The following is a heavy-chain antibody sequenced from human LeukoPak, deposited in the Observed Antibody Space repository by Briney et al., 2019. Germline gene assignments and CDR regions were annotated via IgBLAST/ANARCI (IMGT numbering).Heavy chain of an antibody. D-gene: IGHD2-15*01. Sequence: GGSPRLSCAASGFTFRNYWINWGRQAPGERLGCEANIKNSGSETYYVDSVTGRFTNSRDNAQNSLYPQMNSLGVDDSGEYYCGKGGGRDDSAVYWGQGTPVTVSS. V-gene: IGHV3-7*02. CDR1: GFTFRNYW. CDR3: GKGGGRDDSAVY. CDR2: IKNSGSET. J-gene: IGHJ4*02.